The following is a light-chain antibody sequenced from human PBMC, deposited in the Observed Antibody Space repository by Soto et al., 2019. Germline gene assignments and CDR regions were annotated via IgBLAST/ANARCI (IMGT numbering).Light chain of an antibody. CDR2: GAS. CDR1: QSVSSY. J-gene: IGKJ4*01. Sequence: PGERATLSCRASQSVSSYLAWYQQKPGQAPRLLIYGASRRAPGIPDTFSGSGSGTDFTLTISRLEPEDFAVYYCQQYGSSSLSFGGGTKVDIK. V-gene: IGKV3-20*01. CDR3: QQYGSSSLS.